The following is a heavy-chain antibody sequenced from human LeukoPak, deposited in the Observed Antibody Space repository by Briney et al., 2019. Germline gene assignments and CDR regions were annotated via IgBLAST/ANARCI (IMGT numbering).Heavy chain of an antibody. V-gene: IGHV3-21*06. CDR2: IPGNSRYI. CDR3: ARGGAFGVDRNDY. D-gene: IGHD3-3*01. CDR1: GFTFSTYS. Sequence: TGGSLRLSCAASGFTFSTYSMTWVRQAPGKGLEWVSSIPGNSRYIYYADSVKGRFTISRDNAKNSLFLQMSRLTAEDTAVYYCARGGAFGVDRNDYWGQGTLVTVSS. J-gene: IGHJ4*02.